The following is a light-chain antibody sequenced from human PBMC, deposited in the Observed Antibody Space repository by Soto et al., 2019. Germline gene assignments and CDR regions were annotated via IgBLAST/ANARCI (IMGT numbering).Light chain of an antibody. J-gene: IGKJ1*01. CDR2: AAS. Sequence: DIQMTQSPSSLSASVGDRVTITCRASQSISTYLNWYQQRPGKAPNLLIYAASNLQSGVPSRFSGSGSGTDFTLSISSLQPEDFATYYCQQSYSTPWTFDQGTKVEIK. CDR3: QQSYSTPWT. CDR1: QSISTY. V-gene: IGKV1-39*01.